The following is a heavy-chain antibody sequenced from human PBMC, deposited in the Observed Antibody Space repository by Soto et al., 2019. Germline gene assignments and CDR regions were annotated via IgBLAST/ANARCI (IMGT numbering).Heavy chain of an antibody. CDR1: GGSFSGYY. CDR2: SNHSGST. Sequence: QVQLQQWGAGLLKPSETLSLTCAVYGGSFSGYYWSWIRQPPGKGLEWIGESNHSGSTNYNPSLNSRVTISVDTSKNQFSLKLSSVTAADTAVYYCARGSQRGGYHPPGDIDYWGQGTLVTVSS. V-gene: IGHV4-34*01. CDR3: ARGSQRGGYHPPGDIDY. J-gene: IGHJ4*02. D-gene: IGHD5-12*01.